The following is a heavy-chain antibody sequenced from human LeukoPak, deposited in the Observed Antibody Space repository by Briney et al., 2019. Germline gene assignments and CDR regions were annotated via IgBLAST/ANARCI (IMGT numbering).Heavy chain of an antibody. J-gene: IGHJ6*03. CDR2: IYYSGST. Sequence: SETLSLTCTVSGGSISSYYWSWIRQPPGKGLEWIGYIYYSGSTNYNASLKSRVTITVDTSKNQFSLKRSSVTAADTAVYYCARESWGHDPINKYYYYYMDVWGKGTTVTVSS. CDR3: ARESWGHDPINKYYYYYMDV. CDR1: GGSISSYY. D-gene: IGHD7-27*01. V-gene: IGHV4-59*01.